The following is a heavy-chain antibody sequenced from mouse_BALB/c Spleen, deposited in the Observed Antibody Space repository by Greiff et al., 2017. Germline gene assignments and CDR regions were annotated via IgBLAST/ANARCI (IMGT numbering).Heavy chain of an antibody. CDR3: ARFQYGNYYFDY. D-gene: IGHD2-10*02. J-gene: IGHJ2*01. CDR1: GFNIKDTY. CDR2: IDPANGNT. Sequence: EVQLQQSGAELVKPGASVKLSCTASGFNIKDTYMHWVKQRPEQGLEWIGRIDPANGNTKYDPKFQGKATITADTSSNTAYLQLSSLTSEDTAVYYCARFQYGNYYFDYWGQGTTLTVSS. V-gene: IGHV14-3*02.